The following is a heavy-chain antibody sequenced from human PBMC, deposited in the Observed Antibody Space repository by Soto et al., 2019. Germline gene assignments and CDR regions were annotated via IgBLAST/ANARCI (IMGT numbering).Heavy chain of an antibody. CDR1: GFTFDEYG. V-gene: IGHV3-9*01. CDR3: ATDIQPPPEGINYYCYYMDV. CDR2: ISWNGGTK. Sequence: EVQLVESGGGLVQPGRSLRLACAASGFTFDEYGMHWVRQAPGKGLGWVAGISWNGGTKDYAASVKGRFTISRDSAKNSLYLQMNSLRAEDTAVYYCATDIQPPPEGINYYCYYMDVWGKGTAVTVSS. D-gene: IGHD5-18*01. J-gene: IGHJ6*03.